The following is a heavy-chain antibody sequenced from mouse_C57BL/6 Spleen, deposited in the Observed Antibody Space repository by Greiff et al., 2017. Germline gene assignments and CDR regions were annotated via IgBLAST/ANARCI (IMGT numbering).Heavy chain of an antibody. CDR1: GFNIKDDY. D-gene: IGHD3-3*01. CDR3: TTGGGTLYYYAMDY. Sequence: VQLQQSGAELVRPGASVKLSCTASGFNIKDDYMHWVKPRPEQGLEWIGWIDPETGDTEYASKFQGKATITADTSSNTAYLQLSSLTSEDTAVYYCTTGGGTLYYYAMDYWGQGTSVTVSS. J-gene: IGHJ4*01. V-gene: IGHV14-4*01. CDR2: IDPETGDT.